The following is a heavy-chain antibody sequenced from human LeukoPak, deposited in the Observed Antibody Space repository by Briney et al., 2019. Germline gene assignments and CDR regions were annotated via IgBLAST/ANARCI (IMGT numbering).Heavy chain of an antibody. J-gene: IGHJ4*02. CDR2: IYYSGST. V-gene: IGHV4-39*01. CDR3: ARSPAGGSDFDY. D-gene: IGHD5-12*01. CDR1: GGSISSSSYY. Sequence: SETLSLTCAVSGGSISSSSYYWGWIRQPPGKGLEWIGSIYYSGSTYYNPSLKSRVTISVDTSKNQFSLKLSSVTAADTAVYYCARSPAGGSDFDYWGQGTLVTVSS.